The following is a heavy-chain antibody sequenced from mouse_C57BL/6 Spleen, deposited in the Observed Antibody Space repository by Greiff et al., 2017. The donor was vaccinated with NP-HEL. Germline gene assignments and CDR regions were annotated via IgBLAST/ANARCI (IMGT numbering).Heavy chain of an antibody. CDR3: AVAYYSNPWYFDY. D-gene: IGHD2-5*01. V-gene: IGHV5-17*01. CDR1: GFTFSDYG. J-gene: IGHJ2*01. Sequence: DVKLVESGGGLVKPGGSLKLSCAASGFTFSDYGMHWVRQAPEKGLEWVAYISSGSSTIYYADTVKGRFTISRDNAKNTLFLQMTSLRSEDTAMYYCAVAYYSNPWYFDYWGQGTTLTVSS. CDR2: ISSGSSTI.